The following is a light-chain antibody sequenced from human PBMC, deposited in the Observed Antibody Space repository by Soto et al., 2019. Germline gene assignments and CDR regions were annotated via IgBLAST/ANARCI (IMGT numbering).Light chain of an antibody. V-gene: IGKV1-39*01. CDR3: QQSNSTPYT. CDR2: ATS. Sequence: DIQMTQSPSSLSASVGDRVTITCRASQSISSHLNWYQQKPGKAPKLLIYATSSLQSGVPSRFSGRGSGTDFTLTISSLQPEDFATYYCQQSNSTPYTFGQGTKLEIK. CDR1: QSISSH. J-gene: IGKJ2*01.